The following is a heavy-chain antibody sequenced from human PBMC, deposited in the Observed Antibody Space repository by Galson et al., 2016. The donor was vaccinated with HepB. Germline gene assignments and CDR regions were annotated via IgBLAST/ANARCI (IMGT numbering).Heavy chain of an antibody. CDR1: GGSISSSSYY. V-gene: IGHV4-39*01. CDR2: IYYRGDT. CDR3: ARPSSRSWYGDYDAFDI. D-gene: IGHD6-13*01. J-gene: IGHJ3*02. Sequence: SETLSLTCTVSGGSISSSSYYWGWIRQPPGKGLEWIGSIYYRGDTYYNPSLKSRVSISIDTSKNQFSLKLSSVTAADTAVYYCARPSSRSWYGDYDAFDIWGQGTMVTVSS.